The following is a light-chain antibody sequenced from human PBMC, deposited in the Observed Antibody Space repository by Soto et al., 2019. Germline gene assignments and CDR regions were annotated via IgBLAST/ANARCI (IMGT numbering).Light chain of an antibody. CDR1: RASIGSNT. Sequence: QSVLTQSPSASGTPGQRVTISCSGSRASIGSNTVTWYQHLPGAAPKLLVYNNNQRPSGVPDRFSGSKSDTSASLAISGLQFEDEAVYYCAAWDDSLSGPVFGGGTKVTVL. CDR3: AAWDDSLSGPV. CDR2: NNN. J-gene: IGLJ3*02. V-gene: IGLV1-44*01.